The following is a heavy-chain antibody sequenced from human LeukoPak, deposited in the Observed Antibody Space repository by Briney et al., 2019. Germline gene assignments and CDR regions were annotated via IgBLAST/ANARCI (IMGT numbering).Heavy chain of an antibody. J-gene: IGHJ3*02. CDR2: IHYSGST. D-gene: IGHD3-10*01. Sequence: PSETLSLTCIVSGGSISSSSYYWGWIRQPPGKGLEWIGSIHYSGSTYYNPSLKSRATISVDTPKNQFSLKLSSVTAADTAVYYCARRAGSGSTKVFDIWGQGTMVTVSS. CDR1: GGSISSSSYY. V-gene: IGHV4-39*01. CDR3: ARRAGSGSTKVFDI.